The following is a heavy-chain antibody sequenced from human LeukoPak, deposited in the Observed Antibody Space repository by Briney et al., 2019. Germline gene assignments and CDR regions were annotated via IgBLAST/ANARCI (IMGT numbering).Heavy chain of an antibody. J-gene: IGHJ4*02. V-gene: IGHV3-15*01. CDR1: GFTFINAG. D-gene: IGHD6-13*01. CDR2: IKSKTDGGTT. CDR3: TTAPGIAADGMATFDY. Sequence: GGSLRLSCAASGFTFINAGMTWVRQAPGKGLEWVGRIKSKTDGGTTDYAAPVKGRFTISRDDSKNTLYLQMNSLKTEDTAVYYCTTAPGIAADGMATFDYWGQGTQVTVSS.